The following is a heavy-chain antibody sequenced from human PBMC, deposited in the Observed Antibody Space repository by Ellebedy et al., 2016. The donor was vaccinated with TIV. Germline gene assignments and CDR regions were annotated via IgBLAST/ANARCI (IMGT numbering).Heavy chain of an antibody. CDR2: IIPILYIA. CDR3: ATRVVGATSQASDY. V-gene: IGHV1-69*04. J-gene: IGHJ4*02. CDR1: GGTFSSYA. Sequence: AASVTVSCKASGGTFSSYAISWMRQAPGQGLEWMGRIIPILYIANYTQKFQGRVTITADKSTSTAYMELSSLRSEDTAIYYCATRVVGATSQASDYWGQGTLVTVSS. D-gene: IGHD1-26*01.